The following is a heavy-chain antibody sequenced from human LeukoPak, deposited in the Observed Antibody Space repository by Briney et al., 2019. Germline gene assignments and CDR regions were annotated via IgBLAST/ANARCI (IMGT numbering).Heavy chain of an antibody. Sequence: PGESLKISCKGSGYSFTSYWIAWVRQMPGKGLEWMGVFSPDGSDTRYSPSFQGQVTISADKSTSAAYLQWSSLKASDTAIYYCARRRSSFERTLYYFDYWGQGTLVTVSS. J-gene: IGHJ4*02. CDR2: FSPDGSDT. V-gene: IGHV5-51*01. D-gene: IGHD6-13*01. CDR1: GYSFTSYW. CDR3: ARRRSSFERTLYYFDY.